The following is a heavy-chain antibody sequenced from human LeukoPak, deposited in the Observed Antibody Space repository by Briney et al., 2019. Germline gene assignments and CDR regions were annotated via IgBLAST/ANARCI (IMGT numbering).Heavy chain of an antibody. J-gene: IGHJ4*02. V-gene: IGHV3-23*01. CDR3: AKDKRSGYDFWSGYPAFDY. CDR2: SSGSGGST. D-gene: IGHD3-3*01. Sequence: GGSLRLSCAASGFTVSSYAMSWVRQAPGKGLEWVSASSGSGGSTYYADSVKGRFTISRDNSKNTLYLQMNSLRAEDTAVYYCAKDKRSGYDFWSGYPAFDYWGQGTLVTVSS. CDR1: GFTVSSYA.